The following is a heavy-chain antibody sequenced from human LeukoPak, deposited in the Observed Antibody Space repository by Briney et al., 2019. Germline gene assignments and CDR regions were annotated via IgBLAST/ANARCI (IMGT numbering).Heavy chain of an antibody. D-gene: IGHD1-26*01. J-gene: IGHJ6*02. CDR2: IYYSGTT. Sequence: PSETLSLTCTVSGGSISSYYWSWIRQPPGKGLEWIGYIYYSGTTNYNPSLKRRVTISVDTSKNQFSLKLSSVTAADTAVYYCAKPRGSGSYYDYYYYYGMDVWGQGTTVTVSS. CDR3: AKPRGSGSYYDYYYYYGMDV. V-gene: IGHV4-59*12. CDR1: GGSISSYY.